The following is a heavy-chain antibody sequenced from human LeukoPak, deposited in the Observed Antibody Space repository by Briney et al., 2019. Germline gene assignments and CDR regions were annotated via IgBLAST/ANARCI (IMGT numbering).Heavy chain of an antibody. D-gene: IGHD2-2*01. CDR3: VGGYCSSSNCYSFDY. CDR2: ISSSGSTI. CDR1: GFTFSSYE. Sequence: GGSLRLSCAASGFTFSSYEMNWVRQAPGKGLEWVSYISSSGSTIYYADSVKGRFTISRDNAKNSLYLQMNSLRDEDTGVYYCVGGYCSSSNCYSFDYWGQGNLVTVSS. V-gene: IGHV3-48*03. J-gene: IGHJ4*02.